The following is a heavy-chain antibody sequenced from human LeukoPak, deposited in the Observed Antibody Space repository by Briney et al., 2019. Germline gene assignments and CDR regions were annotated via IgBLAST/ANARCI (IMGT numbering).Heavy chain of an antibody. CDR1: GYTFTTYY. V-gene: IGHV1-46*01. Sequence: ASVKVSCKASGYTFTTYYIHWVRQAPGQGLEWMGIINPAGGSTTYAQKFQGRVTMTRDTSTSTVFMEVNSLRSEDTAVYYCALYSSTWYWGQGTLVTVSS. CDR3: ALYSSTWY. D-gene: IGHD6-13*01. J-gene: IGHJ4*02. CDR2: INPAGGST.